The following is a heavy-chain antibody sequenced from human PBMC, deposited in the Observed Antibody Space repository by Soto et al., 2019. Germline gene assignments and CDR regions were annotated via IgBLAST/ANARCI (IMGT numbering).Heavy chain of an antibody. CDR2: IYHTGST. J-gene: IGHJ4*02. V-gene: IGHV4-31*03. D-gene: IGHD1-1*01. Sequence: QMQLQESGPKLVKPSQTLSLTCSVSGGSISTVGHYWTWIRQPPGKGLEWIGSIYHTGSTYYSKSLRSRLTMSVDTSKSQFSLRLSSVTAADTAVYYCARATGTLRSRNCDYWGQGSLVTVSS. CDR3: ARATGTLRSRNCDY. CDR1: GGSISTVGHY.